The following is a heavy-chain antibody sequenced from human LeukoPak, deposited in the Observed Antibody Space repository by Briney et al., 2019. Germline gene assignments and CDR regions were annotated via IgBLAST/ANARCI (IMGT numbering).Heavy chain of an antibody. V-gene: IGHV3-11*01. CDR3: ARVSAHDYGDYDGWFDP. CDR1: GFTFSDYY. Sequence: GGSLRLSCAASGFTFSDYYMSWIRQAPGKGLEWVSYISSSGSTIYYADSVKGRFTISRDSAKNSLYLQMNSLRAEDTAVYYCARVSAHDYGDYDGWFDPWGQGTLVTVSS. J-gene: IGHJ5*02. CDR2: ISSSGSTI. D-gene: IGHD4-17*01.